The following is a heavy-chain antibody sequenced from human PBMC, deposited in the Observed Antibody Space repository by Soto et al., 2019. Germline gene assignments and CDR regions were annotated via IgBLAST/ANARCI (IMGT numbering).Heavy chain of an antibody. V-gene: IGHV1-2*04. J-gene: IGHJ4*02. CDR1: GYTFTGYY. CDR2: INPNSGGT. CDR3: VRDGGVATVPALDFDY. D-gene: IGHD5-12*01. Sequence: QVQLVQSGAEVKKPGASVKVSCKASGYTFTGYYIHWVRQAPGQGLEWMGWINPNSGGTNYAQKFQGWVTMTRETSISTAYMELSRLRSDDTAVYYCVRDGGVATVPALDFDYWGQGTLVTVSS.